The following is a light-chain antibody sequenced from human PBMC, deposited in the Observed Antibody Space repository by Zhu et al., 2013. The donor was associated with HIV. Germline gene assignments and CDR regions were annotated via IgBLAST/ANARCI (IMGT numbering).Light chain of an antibody. V-gene: IGKV4-1*01. CDR3: QQYYSTPRT. J-gene: IGKJ4*01. CDR1: QSILYSNNNNNY. Sequence: DIVMTQSPDSLAVSLGERATINCKSSQSILYSNNNNNYLAWYQARLGQPPKLLIYWASTRESGVPDRFSGSGSGTDFTLTISSLQAEDVAVYYCQQYYSTPRTFGGGTNVEIK. CDR2: WAS.